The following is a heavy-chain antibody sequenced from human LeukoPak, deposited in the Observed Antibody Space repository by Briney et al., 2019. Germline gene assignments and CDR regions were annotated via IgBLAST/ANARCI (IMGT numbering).Heavy chain of an antibody. CDR3: ARRYYYYDSSGYYYPDGYNY. J-gene: IGHJ4*02. D-gene: IGHD3-22*01. V-gene: IGHV1-8*01. CDR1: GYTFTSYD. CDR2: MNPNSGNT. Sequence: ASVKVSCKASGYTFTSYDINWVRQATGQGLEWMGWMNPNSGNTGYAQKFQGRVTMTRNTSISTAYMGLSSLRSEDTAVYYCARRYYYYDSSGYYYPDGYNYWGQGTLVTVSS.